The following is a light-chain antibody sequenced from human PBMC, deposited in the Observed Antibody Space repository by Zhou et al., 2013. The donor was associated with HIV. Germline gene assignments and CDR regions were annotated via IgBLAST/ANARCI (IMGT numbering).Light chain of an antibody. CDR1: QTISIY. CDR2: DAS. Sequence: EIVLTQSPATLSLSPGERATLSCRASQTISIYLAWYQQKPGQAPRLLIYDASNRATGIPARFSGSGSGTDFTLTISSLEPEDFAVYYCHQRSNWPPYSFGQGTKLEIK. V-gene: IGKV3-11*01. CDR3: HQRSNWPPYS. J-gene: IGKJ2*03.